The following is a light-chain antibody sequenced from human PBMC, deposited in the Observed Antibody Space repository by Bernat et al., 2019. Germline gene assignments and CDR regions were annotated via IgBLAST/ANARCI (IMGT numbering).Light chain of an antibody. Sequence: EIVLTQSPGTLSLSPGERATLSCRASQTVNSNYLAWYQQKPGQAPRRLIFGVSSRAIGIPDRFSGSGSGTDFTLTISRLEPEDFAVYYCQHYGNSPRAFGPGTKVDLK. CDR2: GVS. V-gene: IGKV3-20*01. CDR3: QHYGNSPRA. J-gene: IGKJ3*01. CDR1: QTVNSNY.